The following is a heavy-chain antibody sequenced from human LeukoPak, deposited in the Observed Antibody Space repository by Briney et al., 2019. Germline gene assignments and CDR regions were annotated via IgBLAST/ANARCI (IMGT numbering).Heavy chain of an antibody. J-gene: IGHJ4*02. V-gene: IGHV3-53*05. Sequence: GGSLRLSCAASGFTVSSNYMNWVRQAPGKGLEWVSVIYTGGTIYYADSVKGRFTISRDNSRNTLYLQMNSLRAEDTAVYYCRGYSYGLSFDYWGQGTLVTVSS. CDR3: RGYSYGLSFDY. CDR2: IYTGGTI. CDR1: GFTVSSNY. D-gene: IGHD5-18*01.